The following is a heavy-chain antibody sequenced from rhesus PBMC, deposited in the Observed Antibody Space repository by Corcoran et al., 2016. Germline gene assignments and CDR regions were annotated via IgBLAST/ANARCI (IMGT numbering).Heavy chain of an antibody. J-gene: IGHJ4*01. Sequence: ETLSLTCAVSGGSISSNYWSWIRQPPGKGLEWIGRISGSGGSTSYNPSLKSRVTISTDTSKNQFSLKLSSVTAADTAVYYCARDEIQWYPIDYWGQGVLVTVSS. D-gene: IGHD5-24*01. V-gene: IGHV4-173*01. CDR2: ISGSGGST. CDR1: GGSISSNY. CDR3: ARDEIQWYPIDY.